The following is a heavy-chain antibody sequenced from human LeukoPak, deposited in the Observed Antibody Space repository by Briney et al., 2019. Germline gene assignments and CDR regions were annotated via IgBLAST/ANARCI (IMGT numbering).Heavy chain of an antibody. CDR3: ARAPRASGSYFPFDY. CDR2: ISHSGST. J-gene: IGHJ4*02. V-gene: IGHV4-30-2*01. D-gene: IGHD3-10*01. Sequence: PSETLSLTCAVSGGSISRGGYSWGWLRQPPGKGLEWIGYISHSGSTYYKPSLKSRATISVDRSKNQFSLKLSSVTAADTAVYYCARAPRASGSYFPFDYWGQGTLVTVSS. CDR1: GGSISRGGYS.